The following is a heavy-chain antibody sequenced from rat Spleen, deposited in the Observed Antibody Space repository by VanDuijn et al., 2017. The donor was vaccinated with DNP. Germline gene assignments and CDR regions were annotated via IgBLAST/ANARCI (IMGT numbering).Heavy chain of an antibody. CDR3: ARHRGVARLGYFDF. CDR1: GFSLDRNG. CDR2: IWAVGNT. J-gene: IGHJ1*01. V-gene: IGHV2-72*01. Sequence: QVQLEESGPGLMQPSETLSLTCTVSGFSLDRNGVGWVRQPLGKGLVWMGTIWAVGNTNYSSAVQSRRSVSRDTAKSQVFLRMNRLQPEDRGTYYCARHRGVARLGYFDFWGPGTMVTVSS. D-gene: IGHD1-3*01.